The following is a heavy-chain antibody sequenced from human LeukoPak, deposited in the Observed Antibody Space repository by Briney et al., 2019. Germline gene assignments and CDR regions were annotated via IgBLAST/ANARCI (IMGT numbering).Heavy chain of an antibody. V-gene: IGHV4-31*03. D-gene: IGHD3-16*01. CDR1: GVSIRSDPYP. CDR2: MYSSGTT. Sequence: SETLPLTCTVSGVSIRSDPYPWTWVRQHPGGGLEWLGYMYSSGTTYSHPPRRGRSILSIDTSKNHFSCKLTSLPVPAPALVFCAREKVGGETYFDFWGRGTLVTVSS. J-gene: IGHJ4*02. CDR3: AREKVGGETYFDF.